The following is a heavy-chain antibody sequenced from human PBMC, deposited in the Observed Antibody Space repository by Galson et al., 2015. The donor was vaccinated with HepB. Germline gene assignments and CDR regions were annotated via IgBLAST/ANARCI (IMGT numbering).Heavy chain of an antibody. D-gene: IGHD3-10*01. CDR1: GSTFSSYA. CDR3: ARPITMDWGGYDY. J-gene: IGHJ4*02. Sequence: SLRLSCAASGSTFSSYAMHWVRQAPGKGLEWVAVIWYDGSNKYYADSVKGRFTISRDNSKNTLYLQMNSLRAEDTAVYYCARPITMDWGGYDYWGQGTLVTVSS. V-gene: IGHV3-33*08. CDR2: IWYDGSNK.